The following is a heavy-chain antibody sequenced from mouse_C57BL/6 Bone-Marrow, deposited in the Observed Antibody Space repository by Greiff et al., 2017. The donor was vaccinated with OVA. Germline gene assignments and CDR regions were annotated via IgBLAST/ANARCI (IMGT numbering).Heavy chain of an antibody. D-gene: IGHD1-1*01. CDR1: GYTFTSYW. CDR2: IYPGSGST. CDR3: ARGYYGSSYGYFEV. V-gene: IGHV1-55*01. J-gene: IGHJ1*03. Sequence: QVHVKQPGAELVKPGASVKMSCKASGYTFTSYWITWVKQRPGQGLEWIGDIYPGSGSTNYNEKFKSKATLTVDTSSSTAYMQLSSLTSEDSAVYYCARGYYGSSYGYFEVWGTGTTVTVSS.